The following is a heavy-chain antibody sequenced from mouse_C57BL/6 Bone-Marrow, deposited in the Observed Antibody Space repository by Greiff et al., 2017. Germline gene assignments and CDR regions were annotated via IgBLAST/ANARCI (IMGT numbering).Heavy chain of an antibody. V-gene: IGHV1-64*01. Sequence: QVQLQQPGAELVKPGASVKLSCKASGYTFTSYWMHWVKQRPGQGLEWIGMIHPNSGSTNYNEKFKSKATLTVNKSSSTAYMQLSSLTSEDSAVYCCARGGLYYSNYGDYWGQGTTLTVSS. D-gene: IGHD2-5*01. CDR2: IHPNSGST. CDR3: ARGGLYYSNYGDY. J-gene: IGHJ2*01. CDR1: GYTFTSYW.